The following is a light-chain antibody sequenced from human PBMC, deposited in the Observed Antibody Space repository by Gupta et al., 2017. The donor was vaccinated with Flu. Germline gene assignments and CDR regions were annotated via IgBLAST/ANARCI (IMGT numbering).Light chain of an antibody. J-gene: IGKJ2*01. V-gene: IGKV4-1*01. CDR3: QQYYSTPYT. CDR2: WAS. CDR1: QSILYSSNNNNY. Sequence: DIVMTQSPDSLAVSLGERATINCKSSQSILYSSNNNNYLAWYQHKPGQPPKLLIDWASTRESGVPDRFSGSGSGTDFTLTINTLQAEDVAVYYCQQYYSTPYTFGQGTKLEIK.